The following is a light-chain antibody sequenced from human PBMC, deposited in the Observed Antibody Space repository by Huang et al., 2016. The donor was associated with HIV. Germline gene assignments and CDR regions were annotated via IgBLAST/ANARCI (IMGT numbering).Light chain of an antibody. CDR3: QQYYTVPWT. CDR1: QSLLYRSNNQNH. V-gene: IGKV4-1*01. J-gene: IGKJ1*01. CDR2: WAS. Sequence: DIVLTQSPHSLAVSLGERATINCKSSQSLLYRSNNQNHLVWYQQKPGQPPKLLMYWASTRESGVPDRFSASGSGTDFTLTISSLQAEDVAVYYCQQYYTVPWTFGQGTKVEI.